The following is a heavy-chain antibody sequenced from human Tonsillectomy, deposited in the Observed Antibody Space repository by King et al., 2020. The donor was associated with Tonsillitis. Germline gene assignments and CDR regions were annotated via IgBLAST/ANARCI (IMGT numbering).Heavy chain of an antibody. Sequence: VQLVQSGGGLVQPGRSLRLSCVASRFSFVDYAMHCVRQAPGKGLGWVSGIIWYSGSIGYGASVKGRFTISRDNAKKSLFLQMNSRRVEETALYYCAKDSGLSGGYPFALDYWGQGTLVTISS. CDR2: IIWYSGSI. D-gene: IGHD1-26*01. CDR3: AKDSGLSGGYPFALDY. V-gene: IGHV3-9*01. J-gene: IGHJ4*02. CDR1: RFSFVDYA.